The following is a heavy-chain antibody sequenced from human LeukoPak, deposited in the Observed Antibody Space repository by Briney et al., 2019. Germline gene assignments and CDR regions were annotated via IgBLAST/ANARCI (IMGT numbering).Heavy chain of an antibody. D-gene: IGHD5/OR15-5a*01. CDR2: ISGTGANT. Sequence: PGGSLRLSCAASGITFTSYAMSWVRQAPGKGLEWVSGISGTGANTCYGDSVKGRFTISRDNSKNTLYLQMNSLRAEDTAVYYCAKAASTKYTGYAFDIWGQGTMVTVSS. V-gene: IGHV3-23*01. CDR3: AKAASTKYTGYAFDI. CDR1: GITFTSYA. J-gene: IGHJ3*02.